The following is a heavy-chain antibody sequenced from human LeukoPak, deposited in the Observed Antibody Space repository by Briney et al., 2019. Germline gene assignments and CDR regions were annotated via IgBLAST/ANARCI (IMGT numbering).Heavy chain of an antibody. CDR2: MNPNSGNT. J-gene: IGHJ4*02. CDR1: GYTFTSYD. Sequence: ASVKVSCKASGYTFTSYDINWVRQATGQGLEWMGWMNPNSGNTGYAQKFQGRVTMTRNTSISTAYMELSSLRPEDTAVYYCARGRYYDILTGYHYPEFDYWGQGTLVTVSS. V-gene: IGHV1-8*01. CDR3: ARGRYYDILTGYHYPEFDY. D-gene: IGHD3-9*01.